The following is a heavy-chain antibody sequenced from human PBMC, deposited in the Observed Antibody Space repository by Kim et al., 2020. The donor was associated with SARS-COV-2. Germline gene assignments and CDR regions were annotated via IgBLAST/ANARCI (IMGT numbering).Heavy chain of an antibody. CDR1: GFTFSSYA. J-gene: IGHJ2*01. V-gene: IGHV3-23*01. Sequence: GGSLRLSCAASGFTFSSYAMSWVRQAPGKGLEWVSAISGSGGSTYYADSVKGRFTISRDNSKNTLYLQMNSLRAEDTAVYYCAKVGRITMLVVVKGSYFDLWGRGTLVTVSS. CDR2: ISGSGGST. D-gene: IGHD3-22*01. CDR3: AKVGRITMLVVVKGSYFDL.